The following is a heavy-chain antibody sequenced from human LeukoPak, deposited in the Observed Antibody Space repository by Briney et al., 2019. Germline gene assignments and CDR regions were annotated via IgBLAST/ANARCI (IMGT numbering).Heavy chain of an antibody. CDR2: ISGSGGST. Sequence: GGSLGLSCAASGFTFSSYAMSWVRQAPGKGLEWVSAISGSGGSTYYADSVKGRFTISRDNSKNTLYLQMNSLRAEDTAVYYCAKEERYYDILTGYSSYGMDVWGQGTTVTVSS. V-gene: IGHV3-23*01. CDR1: GFTFSSYA. CDR3: AKEERYYDILTGYSSYGMDV. J-gene: IGHJ6*02. D-gene: IGHD3-9*01.